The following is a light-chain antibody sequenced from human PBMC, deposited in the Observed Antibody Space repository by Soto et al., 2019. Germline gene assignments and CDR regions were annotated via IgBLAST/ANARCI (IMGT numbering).Light chain of an antibody. Sequence: IQMTQSPSTLSASVVDIVTVSVMASQSISSWLAWYQQKPGKAPKLLIYDASSLESGVPSRFSGSGSGTEFTLTISSLQPDDFATYYCQQYNSYPWTFGQGTKVDIK. CDR3: QQYNSYPWT. CDR1: QSISSW. CDR2: DAS. V-gene: IGKV1-5*01. J-gene: IGKJ1*01.